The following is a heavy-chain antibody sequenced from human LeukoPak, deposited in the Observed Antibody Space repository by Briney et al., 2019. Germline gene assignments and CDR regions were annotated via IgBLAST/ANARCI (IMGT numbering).Heavy chain of an antibody. Sequence: PGGSLRPSCAASGFTFSSYWMSWVRQAPGKGLEWVANIKQDGSEKYYVDSVKGRFTISRDNAKNSLYLQMNSLRAEDTAVYYCATPSGSCYYDSSGYYHYWGQGTLVTVSS. CDR3: ATPSGSCYYDSSGYYHY. J-gene: IGHJ4*02. CDR1: GFTFSSYW. D-gene: IGHD3-22*01. CDR2: IKQDGSEK. V-gene: IGHV3-7*01.